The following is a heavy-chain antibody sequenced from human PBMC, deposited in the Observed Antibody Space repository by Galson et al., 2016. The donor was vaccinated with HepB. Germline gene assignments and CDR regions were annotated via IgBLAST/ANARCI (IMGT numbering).Heavy chain of an antibody. D-gene: IGHD2-15*01. J-gene: IGHJ6*02. Sequence: SLRLSCAASGFTFSTYGMHWVRQAPGKGLEWVSYISSFGNPKFYADSVKGRFTISRDKVKNSLYLQMDSLRDEDTAVYYCARADCSGGGCYSGYHYYVMDVWGQGATVTVSS. CDR3: ARADCSGGGCYSGYHYYVMDV. CDR1: GFTFSTYG. CDR2: ISSFGNPK. V-gene: IGHV3-48*02.